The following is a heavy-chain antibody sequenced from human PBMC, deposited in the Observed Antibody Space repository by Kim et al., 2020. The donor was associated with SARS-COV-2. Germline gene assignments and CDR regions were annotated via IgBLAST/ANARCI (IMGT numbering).Heavy chain of an antibody. CDR2: ISYDGSNK. CDR1: GFTFSSYA. D-gene: IGHD6-6*01. V-gene: IGHV3-30-3*01. CDR3: ARGQSSSPRYYYYGMDV. J-gene: IGHJ6*02. Sequence: GGSLRLSCAASGFTFSSYAMHWVRQAPGKGLEWVAVISYDGSNKYYADSVKGRFTISRDNSKNTLYLQMNSLRAEDTAVYYCARGQSSSPRYYYYGMDVWGQGTTVTVSS.